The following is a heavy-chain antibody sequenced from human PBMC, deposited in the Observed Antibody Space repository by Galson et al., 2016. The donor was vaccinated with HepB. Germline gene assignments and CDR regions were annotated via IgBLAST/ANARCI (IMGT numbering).Heavy chain of an antibody. CDR2: IYYSGGT. Sequence: ETLSLTCTVSGGSINNRSYYWGWIRQPPGTGLEWIGNIYYSGGTYYNPSLKSRVTISVDTSKNHFSLKLRSVTAADTAVYYCARNLIDYGSGTYFDYWGQGTLVIVSS. D-gene: IGHD3-10*01. CDR1: GGSINNRSYY. CDR3: ARNLIDYGSGTYFDY. V-gene: IGHV4-39*07. J-gene: IGHJ4*02.